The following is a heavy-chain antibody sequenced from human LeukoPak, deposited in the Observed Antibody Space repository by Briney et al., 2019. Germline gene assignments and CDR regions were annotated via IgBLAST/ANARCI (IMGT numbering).Heavy chain of an antibody. Sequence: GGSLRLSCAASGFTFSDYYMSWIRQAPGKGLEWVSYISSSSSYTNYADSVKGRFTISRDNAKNSLYLQMNSLRAEDTAVYYCARWRFGDQSIDIWGQGTMVTASS. J-gene: IGHJ3*02. D-gene: IGHD3-10*01. CDR1: GFTFSDYY. CDR3: ARWRFGDQSIDI. V-gene: IGHV3-11*06. CDR2: ISSSSSYT.